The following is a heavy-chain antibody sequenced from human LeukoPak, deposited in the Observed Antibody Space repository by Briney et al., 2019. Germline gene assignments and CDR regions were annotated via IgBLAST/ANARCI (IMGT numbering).Heavy chain of an antibody. CDR1: GGSISSSSYY. CDR3: ARLSGEQQLPRYYYYYMDV. V-gene: IGHV4-39*01. D-gene: IGHD6-13*01. Sequence: SETLSLTCTVSGGSISSSSYYWGWIRQPPGKGLEWIGSIYYSGSTYYNPSLKSRVTISVDTSKNQFSLKLSSVTAADTAVCYCARLSGEQQLPRYYYYYMDVWGKGTTVTVSS. J-gene: IGHJ6*03. CDR2: IYYSGST.